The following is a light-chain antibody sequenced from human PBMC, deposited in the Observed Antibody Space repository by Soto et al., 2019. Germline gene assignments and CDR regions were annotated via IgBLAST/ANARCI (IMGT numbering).Light chain of an antibody. J-gene: IGLJ1*01. Sequence: QSALTQPASVSGSPGQSTTISCTGTSSDVGGYNYVSWYQQHPGKAPKLMIYDVSNRPSGVSNRFSGSKSGNTASLTISGLQAEDEADYYCSSYTSSSIPYVFGTGTKVTVL. CDR1: SSDVGGYNY. V-gene: IGLV2-14*01. CDR3: SSYTSSSIPYV. CDR2: DVS.